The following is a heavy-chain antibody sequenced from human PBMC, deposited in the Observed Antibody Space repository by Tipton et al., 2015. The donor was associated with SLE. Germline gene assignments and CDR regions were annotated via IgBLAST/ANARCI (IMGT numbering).Heavy chain of an antibody. CDR1: GDSISNYF. V-gene: IGHV4-4*08. CDR2: IYRSGST. D-gene: IGHD3-9*01. CDR3: ARLVGAYDILTGYYQRYFDY. J-gene: IGHJ4*02. Sequence: TLSLTCTVSGDSISNYFWTWIRQPPGKGLEWIGYIYRSGSTNSNPSLKSRVTISMDTSNNQFSLKLTSVSAADTAVYYCARLVGAYDILTGYYQRYFDYWGQGTLVTVSS.